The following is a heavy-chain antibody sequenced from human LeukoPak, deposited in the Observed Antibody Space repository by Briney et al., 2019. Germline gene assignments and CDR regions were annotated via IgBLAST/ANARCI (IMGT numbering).Heavy chain of an antibody. Sequence: GGSLRLSCAASGXTFSNYEMNWVRQAPGKGLEWVSYISTGGSTIYYADSVKGRFTISRDNAKNSLYLQMSSLRAEDTAVYYCARDRGGYNYGYCDYWGQGTLVTVS. CDR2: ISTGGSTI. V-gene: IGHV3-48*03. CDR3: ARDRGGYNYGYCDY. CDR1: GXTFSNYE. J-gene: IGHJ4*02. D-gene: IGHD3-10*01.